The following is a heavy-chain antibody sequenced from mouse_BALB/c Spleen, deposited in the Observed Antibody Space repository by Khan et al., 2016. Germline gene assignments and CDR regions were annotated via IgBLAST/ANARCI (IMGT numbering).Heavy chain of an antibody. CDR1: GFSLTGYG. CDR2: IWGDGRT. CDR3: SSDYDGFAY. Sequence: VQLQESGPGLVAPSQSLSITCTVSGFSLTGYGVNWVRQPPGKGLEWLGKIWGDGRTDYHSALKSRVSISKDNSESQVFLRMNSMQTDDTAYYYCSSDYDGFAYWGQGTLVIVSA. J-gene: IGHJ3*01. V-gene: IGHV2-6-7*01. D-gene: IGHD2-12*01.